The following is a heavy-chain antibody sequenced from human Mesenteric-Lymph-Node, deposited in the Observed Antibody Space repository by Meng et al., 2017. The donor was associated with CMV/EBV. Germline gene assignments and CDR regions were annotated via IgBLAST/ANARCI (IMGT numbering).Heavy chain of an antibody. CDR3: ARDSEYWYGSGTLGDFDS. CDR1: GFRLSSYS. D-gene: IGHD3-10*01. Sequence: GESLKISCEVSGFRLSSYSMNWVRQAPGKGLEWVSYSSSVSADIYYADSVKGRFTMSRDNSKNSVYLQMNNLRVEDTALYYCARDSEYWYGSGTLGDFDSWGQGTLVTVSS. V-gene: IGHV3-21*05. J-gene: IGHJ4*02. CDR2: SSSVSADI.